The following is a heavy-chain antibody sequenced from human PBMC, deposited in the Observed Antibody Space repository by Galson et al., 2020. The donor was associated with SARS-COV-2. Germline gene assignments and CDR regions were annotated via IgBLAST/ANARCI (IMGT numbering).Heavy chain of an antibody. CDR2: ISYDGSNQ. Sequence: GGSLRLSCAASGFTFSSYAMHWVRQAPGKGLEWVAVISYDGSNQYYADSVQGRFTISRDNSKNTVYLQTNSLRVEDTAVYYCARSPAGYCSIAICYALGDVWGQGTTVTVSS. CDR3: ARSPAGYCSIAICYALGDV. J-gene: IGHJ6*02. CDR1: GFTFSSYA. V-gene: IGHV3-30*04. D-gene: IGHD2-2*01.